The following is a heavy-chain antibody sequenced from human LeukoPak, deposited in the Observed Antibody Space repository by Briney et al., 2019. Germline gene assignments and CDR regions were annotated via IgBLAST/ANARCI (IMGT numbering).Heavy chain of an antibody. D-gene: IGHD1-26*01. CDR1: GXTFSSYA. J-gene: IGHJ4*01. Sequence: GGSLRLSCAASGXTFSSYAVNWVRQAPGKGLESVSVISGSGGSTYYADSVKGRFTISRDNSKNTLYLQMNSLRAEDTALYYCAKDASGSYSPDYWGQGTLVTVSA. CDR3: AKDASGSYSPDY. V-gene: IGHV3-23*01. CDR2: ISGSGGST.